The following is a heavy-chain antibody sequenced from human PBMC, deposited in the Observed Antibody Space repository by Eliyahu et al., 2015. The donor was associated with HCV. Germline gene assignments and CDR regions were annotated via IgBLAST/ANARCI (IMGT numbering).Heavy chain of an antibody. D-gene: IGHD6-25*01. Sequence: QVQLVESGGGVVXPGXSLXLSXAASXFTFSSYGMPWVRQAPGKGLEWVAVTSYDGSNKYYADSVKGRFTISRDNSKNTLYLQMNSLRAEDTAVYYCAKDSPATYGMDVWGQGTTVTVSS. CDR1: XFTFSSYG. J-gene: IGHJ6*02. V-gene: IGHV3-30*18. CDR3: AKDSPATYGMDV. CDR2: TSYDGSNK.